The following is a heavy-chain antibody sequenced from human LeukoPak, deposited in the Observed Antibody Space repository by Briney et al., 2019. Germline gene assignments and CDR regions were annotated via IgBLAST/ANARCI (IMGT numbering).Heavy chain of an antibody. CDR1: GYSFTTYW. J-gene: IGHJ4*02. Sequence: GESLKISCKGSGYSFTTYWIAWVRQMPGKGLEWMGIIYPDESNIRYSPSFQGQVTISADKSISTAYLQWSSLKASDTAIYYCARPPSRGYSSSFEYWGQGTLVTVSS. D-gene: IGHD2-2*03. CDR2: IYPDESNI. CDR3: ARPPSRGYSSSFEY. V-gene: IGHV5-51*01.